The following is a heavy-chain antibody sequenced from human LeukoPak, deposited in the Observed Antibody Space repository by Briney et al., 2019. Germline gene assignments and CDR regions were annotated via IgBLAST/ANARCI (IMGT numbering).Heavy chain of an antibody. Sequence: SETLSLTCAVYGGSFSGYYWSWIRQPPGKGLEWIGQINHSGSTNYNPSLKSRVSTSVDTSKKQFSLKLSSVTAADTAVYYCAREEDCSGGICYLGNAFDIWGQGTMVTVSS. D-gene: IGHD2-15*01. CDR3: AREEDCSGGICYLGNAFDI. CDR1: GGSFSGYY. J-gene: IGHJ3*02. V-gene: IGHV4-34*01. CDR2: INHSGST.